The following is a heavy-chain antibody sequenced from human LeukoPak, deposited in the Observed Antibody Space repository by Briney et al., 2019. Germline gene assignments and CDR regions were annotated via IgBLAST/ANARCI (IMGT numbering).Heavy chain of an antibody. CDR3: ARPGGYNYWYYFDF. CDR2: IYYSGST. V-gene: IGHV4-59*01. CDR1: GGSISSYY. D-gene: IGHD5-24*01. Sequence: SETLSLTCTVSGGSISSYYWNWIRQPPGKGLEWIGYIYYSGSTNYNPSLKSRVTISVDTSKNQFSLNLSSVTAADTAVYYCARPGGYNYWYYFDFWGQGTLVTVSS. J-gene: IGHJ4*02.